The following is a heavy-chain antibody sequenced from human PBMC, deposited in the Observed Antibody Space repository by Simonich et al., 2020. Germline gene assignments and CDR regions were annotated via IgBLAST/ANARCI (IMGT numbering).Heavy chain of an antibody. J-gene: IGHJ4*02. V-gene: IGHV3-48*03. CDR3: ASDGAYDTVVTGAY. CDR1: GFTLSSYE. CDR2: NSSSGSTI. D-gene: IGHD3-9*01. Sequence: EVQLVESGGGLVQPGGSLRLSCAASGFTLSSYEMNWVRQAQGKGRGGVSYNSSSGSTIYYADYVKGRFTISRDNAKNSLYLQMNSLRAEDTAVYYCASDGAYDTVVTGAYWGQGTLVTVSS.